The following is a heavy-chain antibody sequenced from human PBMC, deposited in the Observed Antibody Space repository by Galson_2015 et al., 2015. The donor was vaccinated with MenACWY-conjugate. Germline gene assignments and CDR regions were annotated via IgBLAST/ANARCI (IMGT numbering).Heavy chain of an antibody. CDR2: IYPGDSDT. CDR1: SYW. V-gene: IGHV5-51*01. Sequence: SYWIGWVRQMPGKGLEWLGIIYPGDSDTRYSPSFQGQVTISADKSISTAYLQWSSLKASDTAMYYCARGAVADRWYFDYWGQGTLVTVSS. CDR3: ARGAVADRWYFDY. D-gene: IGHD6-19*01. J-gene: IGHJ4*02.